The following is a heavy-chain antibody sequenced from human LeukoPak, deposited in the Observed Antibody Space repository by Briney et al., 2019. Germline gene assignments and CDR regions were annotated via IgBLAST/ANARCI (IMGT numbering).Heavy chain of an antibody. D-gene: IGHD5-18*01. V-gene: IGHV3-23*01. CDR2: ISGSGDST. CDR1: GFTFSSYA. Sequence: GGSLRLSCAASGFTFSSYAMSWVRQAPGKGLEWVSAISGSGDSTYYGDSVKGRFTISRDNSKNTLYLQMNSLRAEDTAVYYCAPRPDTVMVKFDYWGQGTLVTVSS. CDR3: APRPDTVMVKFDY. J-gene: IGHJ4*02.